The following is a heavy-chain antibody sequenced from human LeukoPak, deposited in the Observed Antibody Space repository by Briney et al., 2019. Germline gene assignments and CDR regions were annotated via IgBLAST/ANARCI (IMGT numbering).Heavy chain of an antibody. V-gene: IGHV3-7*01. Sequence: GGSLRLSCAASGFSFTSYWMSWVRQAAGKGLEWVANIKPDGSDKYYVDSVKGRFTISRDNAKNSLYLEMDTLRAEDTAVYYCVGDPGDYWGQGTLVTVSS. CDR1: GFSFTSYW. CDR2: IKPDGSDK. CDR3: VGDPGDY. J-gene: IGHJ4*02.